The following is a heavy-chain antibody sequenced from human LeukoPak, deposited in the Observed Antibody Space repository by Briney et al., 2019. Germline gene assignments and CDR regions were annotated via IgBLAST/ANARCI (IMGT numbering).Heavy chain of an antibody. CDR1: GFTFSSYG. J-gene: IGHJ6*02. CDR2: IWYDGTDK. D-gene: IGHD3-10*01. Sequence: PGGSLRLSCAASGFTFSSYGMHWVRQGPGKGLEWVTFIWYDGTDKNYADSVKGRFTISRDNSKNTLYLQMNSLSAEDTAVYYCARSGSTYYYGMDVWGQGTTVTVSS. V-gene: IGHV3-33*01. CDR3: ARSGSTYYYGMDV.